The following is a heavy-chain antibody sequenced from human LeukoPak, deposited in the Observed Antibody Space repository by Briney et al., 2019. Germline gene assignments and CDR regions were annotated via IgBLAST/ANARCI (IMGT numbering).Heavy chain of an antibody. J-gene: IGHJ5*02. V-gene: IGHV4-4*07. CDR1: GNFFGDYY. CDR3: TGDTGTTGEVKFDP. CDR2: IYTSGST. D-gene: IGHD4-17*01. Sequence: SETLSLTCTVSGNFFGDYYWSWIRQPAGKGLEWIGRIYTSGSTTYNPSLKSRVTMSVDTSKSQFSLNLMSVTAADTAVYYCTGDTGTTGEVKFDPWGQGTLVTVSS.